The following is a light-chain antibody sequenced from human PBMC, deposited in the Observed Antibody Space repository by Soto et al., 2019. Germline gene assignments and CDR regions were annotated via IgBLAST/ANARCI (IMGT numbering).Light chain of an antibody. CDR1: SSDVGSYNL. CDR2: EGS. V-gene: IGLV2-23*01. J-gene: IGLJ3*02. CDR3: CSYAGSSTWV. Sequence: QSALTQPASVSGSPGQSITISCTGTSSDVGSYNLVSWYQQHPGKAPKLMIYEGSKRPSGVSNRFSGSKSGNTASLTISWLQAEDEADYYCCSYAGSSTWVFGGGPQLTVL.